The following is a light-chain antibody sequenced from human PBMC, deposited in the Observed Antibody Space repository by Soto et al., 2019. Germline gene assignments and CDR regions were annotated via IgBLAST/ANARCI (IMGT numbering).Light chain of an antibody. CDR2: DAY. Sequence: EVVLTQSPVTLSLSPGERATLSCRASQSFRGLLAWYQQKPGQAPRLLIYDAYNRATGIPPRFSGSGSGTDFTLTISSLEPEDSAVYSCQQRHMRPITFGQGTRLEIK. V-gene: IGKV3-11*01. J-gene: IGKJ5*01. CDR3: QQRHMRPIT. CDR1: QSFRGL.